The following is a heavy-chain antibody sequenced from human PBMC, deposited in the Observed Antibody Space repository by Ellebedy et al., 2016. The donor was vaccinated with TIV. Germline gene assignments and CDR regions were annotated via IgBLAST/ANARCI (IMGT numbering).Heavy chain of an antibody. V-gene: IGHV1-69*13. CDR1: GGTFSSYA. CDR2: IIPIFGTA. Sequence: AASVKVSCKASGGTFSSYAISWVRQAPGQGLEWMGGIIPIFGTANYAQKFQGRVTITADESTSTAYMELRSLRSEDTAVYYCARENLDSSGTYYFDYWGQGTLVTVSS. D-gene: IGHD3-22*01. J-gene: IGHJ4*02. CDR3: ARENLDSSGTYYFDY.